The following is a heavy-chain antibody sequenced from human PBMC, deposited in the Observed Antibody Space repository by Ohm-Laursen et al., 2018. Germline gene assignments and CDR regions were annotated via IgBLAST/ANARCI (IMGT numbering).Heavy chain of an antibody. CDR3: ANGPLAYCGGDCHTYFHY. V-gene: IGHV1-69*02. J-gene: IGHJ4*02. CDR1: GYTFTGYY. CDR2: IIPILGIT. Sequence: SSVKVSCKAFGYTFTGYYMHWVRQAPGQGLEWMGRIIPILGITNYAQKFQGRVTITADESTNTASMEMSSLRSEDTAVYYCANGPLAYCGGDCHTYFHYWGQGTLVTVSS. D-gene: IGHD2-21*02.